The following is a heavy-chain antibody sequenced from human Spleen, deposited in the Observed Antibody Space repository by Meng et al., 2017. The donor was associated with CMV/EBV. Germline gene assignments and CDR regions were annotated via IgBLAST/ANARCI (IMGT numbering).Heavy chain of an antibody. V-gene: IGHV3-30*02. J-gene: IGHJ6*02. D-gene: IGHD4-17*01. Sequence: GGSLRLSCAASGFTFSSYGMHWVRQAPGKGLEWVAFIRYDGSNKYYADSVKGRFTISRDNSKNTLYLQMNSLRAEDTAVYYCARDRTALYGDPRVNYYYYGMDVWGQGTTVTVSS. CDR3: ARDRTALYGDPRVNYYYYGMDV. CDR2: IRYDGSNK. CDR1: GFTFSSYG.